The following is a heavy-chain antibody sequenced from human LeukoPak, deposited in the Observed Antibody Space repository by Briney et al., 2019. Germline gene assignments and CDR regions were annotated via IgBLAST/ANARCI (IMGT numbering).Heavy chain of an antibody. V-gene: IGHV4-39*01. D-gene: IGHD2-15*01. CDR2: IYYSGSI. CDR3: ARPFLGYCSGGSCYPEDAFDI. CDR1: GGSISSSIYY. Sequence: AETLSLPCTVSGGSISSSIYYWVWIGQPKGKGRVWCVSIYYSGSIYYNPSLKNRVTLSVDTSKNQFSLKLSSVTAADTAVYYCARPFLGYCSGGSCYPEDAFDIWGQGTMVTVSS. J-gene: IGHJ3*02.